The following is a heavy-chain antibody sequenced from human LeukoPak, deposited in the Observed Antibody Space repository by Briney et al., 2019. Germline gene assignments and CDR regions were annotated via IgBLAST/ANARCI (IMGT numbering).Heavy chain of an antibody. V-gene: IGHV4-61*02. CDR3: AKSLGTYYYDSSGYPHPANWFGP. D-gene: IGHD3-22*01. Sequence: SQTLSLTCTVSGGSISSGSYYWSWIRQPAGKGLEWIGRIYTCGSTNYNPSLKSRVTISVDTSKNQFSLKLSSVTAADTAMYYCAKSLGTYYYDSSGYPHPANWFGPWGQGTLVTVSS. J-gene: IGHJ5*02. CDR1: GGSISSGSYY. CDR2: IYTCGST.